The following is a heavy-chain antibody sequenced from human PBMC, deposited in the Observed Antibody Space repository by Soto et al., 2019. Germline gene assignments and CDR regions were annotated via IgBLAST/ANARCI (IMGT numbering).Heavy chain of an antibody. CDR3: ARYCSGGSCYSNTPTFDY. Sequence: GESLKISCKGSGYSFTSYWIGWVRQMPGKGLEWMGIIYPGDSDTRYSPSFQGQVTISADKSISTAYLQWSSLKASDTAMYYCARYCSGGSCYSNTPTFDYWGQGTLVTVSS. V-gene: IGHV5-51*01. J-gene: IGHJ4*02. CDR1: GYSFTSYW. CDR2: IYPGDSDT. D-gene: IGHD2-15*01.